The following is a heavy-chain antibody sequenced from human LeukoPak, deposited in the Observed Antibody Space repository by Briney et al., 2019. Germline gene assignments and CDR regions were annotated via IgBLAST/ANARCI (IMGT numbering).Heavy chain of an antibody. CDR2: INPNSGGT. V-gene: IGHV1-2*06. CDR1: GYTFTGYY. D-gene: IGHD2-15*01. CDR3: ARVGCSGGSCSLLEDYYYYGMDV. Sequence: ASVKVSCKASGYTFTGYYMHWVRQAPGQGLEWMGRINPNSGGTNYAQKFQGRVTMTRDTSISTAYMELRSLRSDDTAVYYCARVGCSGGSCSLLEDYYYYGMDVWGQGTTVTVSS. J-gene: IGHJ6*02.